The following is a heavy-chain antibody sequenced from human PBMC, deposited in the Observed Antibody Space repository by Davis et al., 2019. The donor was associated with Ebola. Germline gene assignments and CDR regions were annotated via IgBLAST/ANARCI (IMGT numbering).Heavy chain of an antibody. Sequence: MPSETLSLTCTVSGGSISSSSYYWGWIRQPPGKGLEWIGYIYYSGSTYYNPSLKSRVTISVDTSKNQFSLKLSSVTAADTAVYYCARTPQVLRFLEWLFDYWGQGTLVTVSS. J-gene: IGHJ4*02. CDR2: IYYSGST. D-gene: IGHD3-3*01. CDR3: ARTPQVLRFLEWLFDY. V-gene: IGHV4-31*03. CDR1: GGSISSSSYY.